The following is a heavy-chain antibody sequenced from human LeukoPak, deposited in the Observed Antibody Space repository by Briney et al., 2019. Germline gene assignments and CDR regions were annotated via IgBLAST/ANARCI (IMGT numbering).Heavy chain of an antibody. V-gene: IGHV4-34*01. Sequence: SETLSLTCAVYGGSFSGYYWSWIRQPPGKGLEWIGEINHSGSTNYNPSLKSRVTISVDTSKNQFSLKLSSVTAADTAVYYCARVGPTVTTYYYYYGMDVWGQGTTATVSS. J-gene: IGHJ6*02. CDR3: ARVGPTVTTYYYYYGMDV. CDR1: GGSFSGYY. D-gene: IGHD4-17*01. CDR2: INHSGST.